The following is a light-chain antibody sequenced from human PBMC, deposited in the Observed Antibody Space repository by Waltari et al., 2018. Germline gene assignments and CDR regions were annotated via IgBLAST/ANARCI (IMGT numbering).Light chain of an antibody. CDR3: MQSLHTPLT. V-gene: IGKV2-28*01. CDR2: LGS. Sequence: DIVMTQSPLSLSVTPGEPASISCRSSQSLLQRNGYNYLDWYLQKPGQSPQLLVYLGSNRASGVPDRFSGSGSGTDFTLKISRVEADDVGVYYCMQSLHTPLTFGQGTKVEI. CDR1: QSLLQRNGYNY. J-gene: IGKJ1*01.